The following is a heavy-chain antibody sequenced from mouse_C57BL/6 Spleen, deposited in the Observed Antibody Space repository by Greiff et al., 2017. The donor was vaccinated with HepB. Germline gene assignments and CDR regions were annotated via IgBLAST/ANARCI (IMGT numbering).Heavy chain of an antibody. CDR3: ARGLRQAY. Sequence: EVKLMESGGGLVKPGGSLKLSCAASGFTFSDYGMHWVRQAPEKGLERVAYISSGSSTIYYADTVKGRFTISRDNAKNTLFLQMTSLRSEDTAMYYCARGLRQAYWGQGTLVTVSA. J-gene: IGHJ3*01. V-gene: IGHV5-17*01. CDR2: ISSGSSTI. D-gene: IGHD2-4*01. CDR1: GFTFSDYG.